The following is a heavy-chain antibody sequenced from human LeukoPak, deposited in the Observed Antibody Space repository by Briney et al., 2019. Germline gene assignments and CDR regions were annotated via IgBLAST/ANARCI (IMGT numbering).Heavy chain of an antibody. CDR1: GYSFTSYW. Sequence: GESLKISCKGSGYSFTSYWIGWVRQMPGKGLEWMGIIYPGDSDTRYSPSFQGQVTISADKSVSTAYLQWSSLKASDTAMYYCARQKEDVAAAGTSYYYYYGMDVWGQGTTVTVSS. CDR3: ARQKEDVAAAGTSYYYYYGMDV. J-gene: IGHJ6*02. D-gene: IGHD6-13*01. V-gene: IGHV5-51*01. CDR2: IYPGDSDT.